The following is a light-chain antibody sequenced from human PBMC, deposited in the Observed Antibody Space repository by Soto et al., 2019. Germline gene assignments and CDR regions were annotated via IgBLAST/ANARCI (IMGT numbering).Light chain of an antibody. V-gene: IGLV1-40*01. CDR3: QSYYSSLGGVV. CDR2: GNS. Sequence: QSVLTQPPSVSGAPGQRVTISCTGSSSNIGAGYDVHWYQQLPGTAPKLLIYGNSNRPSGVPDRFSGSKSGTSASLAITGLQAEDEADYYCQSYYSSLGGVVFRRGTKLTVL. J-gene: IGLJ2*01. CDR1: SSNIGAGYD.